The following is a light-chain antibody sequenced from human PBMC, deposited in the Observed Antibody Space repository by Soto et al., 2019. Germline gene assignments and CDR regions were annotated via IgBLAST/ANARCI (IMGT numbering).Light chain of an antibody. CDR2: GAS. Sequence: EIVMTQSPATLSVSPGGSATLSCRASQSVSTNLAWYQQKLGQAPRLLIYGASTRATGIPVRFSGSRSGTAFTLTISSLQSEDFAVYFCQPYNDWPLTFGGGTKVEIK. J-gene: IGKJ4*01. CDR3: QPYNDWPLT. CDR1: QSVSTN. V-gene: IGKV3-15*01.